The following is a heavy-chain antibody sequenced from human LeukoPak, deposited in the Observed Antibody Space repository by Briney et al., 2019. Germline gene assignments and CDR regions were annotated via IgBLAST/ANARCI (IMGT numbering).Heavy chain of an antibody. D-gene: IGHD3-10*02. J-gene: IGHJ4*02. CDR2: ISGSGGST. V-gene: IGHV3-23*01. CDR1: GFTVSSNY. Sequence: GGSLRLSCAASGFTVSSNYMSWVRQAPGKGLEWVSAISGSGGSTYYADSVKGRFTISRDNSKNTLYLQMSSLRAEDTAVYYCAKDISVFGASTTFDYWGQGTLVTVSS. CDR3: AKDISVFGASTTFDY.